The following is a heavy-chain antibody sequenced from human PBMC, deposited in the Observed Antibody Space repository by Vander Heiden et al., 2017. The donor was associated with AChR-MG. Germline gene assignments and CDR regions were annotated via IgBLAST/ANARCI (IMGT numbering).Heavy chain of an antibody. V-gene: IGHV4-4*07. J-gene: IGHJ5*02. CDR3: ARDSRRFIVVVPAARVSWFDP. Sequence: QVQLQESGPGLVKPSETLSLTCTVSGGSISSYYWSWIRQPAGKGLEWIGRIYTSGSTNYNPSLKSRVTMSVDTSKNQFALKLSSVTAADTAVYYCARDSRRFIVVVPAARVSWFDPWGQGTLVTVSS. CDR2: IYTSGST. D-gene: IGHD2-2*01. CDR1: GGSISSYY.